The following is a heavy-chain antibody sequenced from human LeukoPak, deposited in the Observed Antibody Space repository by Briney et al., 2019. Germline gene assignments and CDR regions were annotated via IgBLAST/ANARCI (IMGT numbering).Heavy chain of an antibody. CDR1: GGSISSSSYY. J-gene: IGHJ3*02. D-gene: IGHD4-17*01. CDR2: IYYSGST. Sequence: SETLSLTCTVSGGSISSSSYYWGWIRQPPGKGLEWIGSIYYSGSTYYNPSLKSRVTISVDTSKNQFSLRLSSVTAADTAVYYCARQRDYGDYVQAFDIWGQGTMVTVSS. V-gene: IGHV4-39*01. CDR3: ARQRDYGDYVQAFDI.